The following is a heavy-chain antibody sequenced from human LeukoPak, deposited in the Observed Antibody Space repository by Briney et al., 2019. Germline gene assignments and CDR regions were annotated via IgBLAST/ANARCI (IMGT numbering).Heavy chain of an antibody. Sequence: GGSLRLSCAASGFTFSDYYMSWIRQAPGKGLEWVSSLSGDGNYPYHADSVKGRFTISRDNSKNTLYLQMNSLRAEDTATYYCAKAQDAFDFDSWGQGTLVIVSS. V-gene: IGHV3-23*01. J-gene: IGHJ4*02. D-gene: IGHD2-2*01. CDR1: GFTFSDYY. CDR3: AKAQDAFDFDS. CDR2: LSGDGNYP.